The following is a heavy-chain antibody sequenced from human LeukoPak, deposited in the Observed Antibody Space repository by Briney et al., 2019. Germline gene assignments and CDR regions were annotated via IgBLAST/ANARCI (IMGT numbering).Heavy chain of an antibody. D-gene: IGHD3-16*01. CDR2: IYNSGST. J-gene: IGHJ5*02. CDR3: ARGGTSALEWFGP. V-gene: IGHV4-59*12. CDR1: GDSISSYY. Sequence: SEPLSLTCTVSGDSISSYYWSWIRQPPGKGLEWIGYIYNSGSTKYNPSLKSRVTISIDTSKNQFSLKVNSVTAADTAVYYCARGGTSALEWFGPWGQGTRVPVFS.